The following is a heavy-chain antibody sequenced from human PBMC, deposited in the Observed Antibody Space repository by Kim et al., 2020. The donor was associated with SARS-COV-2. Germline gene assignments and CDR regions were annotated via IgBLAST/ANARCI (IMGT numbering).Heavy chain of an antibody. CDR3: AVVPAAEYYFDY. Sequence: YYADSVKGRFTISRDNAKNSLYLQMNSLRAEDTAVYYCAVVPAAEYYFDYWGQGTLVTVSS. V-gene: IGHV3-21*01. D-gene: IGHD2-2*01. J-gene: IGHJ4*02.